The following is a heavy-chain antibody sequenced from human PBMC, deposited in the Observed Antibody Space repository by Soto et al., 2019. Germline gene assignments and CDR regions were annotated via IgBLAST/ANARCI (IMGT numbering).Heavy chain of an antibody. CDR1: GFTFTGYA. D-gene: IGHD2-15*01. J-gene: IGHJ4*02. CDR2: ISGSGSNT. CDR3: TKDTHYCSGGRCYEVFDY. Sequence: EVQLLESGGGLVQPGGSLRLSCAASGFTFTGYAMTWVRQAPGKGLEWVSAISGSGSNTHYADSVKGRFTISRDNSKNTVYLQMSSLRAEDTALYYCTKDTHYCSGGRCYEVFDYWGQGTLVTVSS. V-gene: IGHV3-23*01.